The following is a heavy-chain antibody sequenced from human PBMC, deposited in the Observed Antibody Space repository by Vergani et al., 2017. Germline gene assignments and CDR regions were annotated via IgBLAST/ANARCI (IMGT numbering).Heavy chain of an antibody. D-gene: IGHD2-8*01. CDR3: AKDPGMVYAMGYFDY. V-gene: IGHV3-30-3*01. J-gene: IGHJ4*02. CDR2: ISYDGSNK. CDR1: GFTFSSYA. Sequence: QVQLVESGGGVVQPGRSLRLSCAASGFTFSSYAMHWVRQAPGKGLEWVAVISYDGSNKYYADSVKGRFTISRDNSKNTLYLQMNSLRAEDTAVYYCAKDPGMVYAMGYFDYWGQGTLVTVSS.